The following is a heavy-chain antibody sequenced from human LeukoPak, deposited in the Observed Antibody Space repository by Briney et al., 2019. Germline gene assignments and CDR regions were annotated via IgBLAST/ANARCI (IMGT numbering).Heavy chain of an antibody. J-gene: IGHJ6*02. Sequence: SGGSLRLSCAASGFTFSSYAMHWVRQAPGKGLEWVAVISYDGSNKYYADSVKGRFTISRDNSKNTLYLQMNSLRAEDTAVYYCARPGYSSGPSHGMDVWGQGTTVTVSS. CDR2: ISYDGSNK. CDR3: ARPGYSSGPSHGMDV. CDR1: GFTFSSYA. D-gene: IGHD6-19*01. V-gene: IGHV3-30-3*01.